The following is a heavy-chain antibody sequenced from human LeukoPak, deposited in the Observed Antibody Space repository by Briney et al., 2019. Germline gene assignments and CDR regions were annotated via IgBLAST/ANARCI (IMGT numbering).Heavy chain of an antibody. D-gene: IGHD6-19*01. Sequence: GASVKVSCKASGYTFTSYGISWVRQAPGQRPEWMGWISAYNGNTNYAQKLQGRVTMTTDTSTSTAYMELRSLRSDDTAVYYCARDGIAVAGTEYYYYGMDVWGQGTTVTVSS. CDR3: ARDGIAVAGTEYYYYGMDV. V-gene: IGHV1-18*01. CDR1: GYTFTSYG. J-gene: IGHJ6*02. CDR2: ISAYNGNT.